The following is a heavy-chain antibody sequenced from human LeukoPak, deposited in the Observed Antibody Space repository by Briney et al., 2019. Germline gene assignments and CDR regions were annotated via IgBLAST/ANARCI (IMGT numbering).Heavy chain of an antibody. V-gene: IGHV4-38-2*01. J-gene: IGHJ4*02. D-gene: IGHD2-21*02. CDR2: IYHSGST. CDR3: ARHPIVVVTVLYYFDY. CDR1: GYSISSGYY. Sequence: SETLSLTCAVSGYSISSGYYWGWIRQPPGKGLEWIGSIYHSGSTYYNPSLKSRVTISVDTSKNQFSLKLSSVTAADTAVYYCARHPIVVVTVLYYFDYWGQGTLVTVSS.